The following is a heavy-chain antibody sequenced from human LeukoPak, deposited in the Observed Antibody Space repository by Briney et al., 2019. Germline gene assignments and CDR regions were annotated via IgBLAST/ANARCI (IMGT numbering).Heavy chain of an antibody. V-gene: IGHV1-3*01. CDR3: ARGSTSDWPLDH. D-gene: IGHD2-2*01. J-gene: IGHJ4*02. CDR2: IDAGNGDT. Sequence: ASVKVSCKASGYTFIDYAMHWVRQPPRQRFEWMGWIDAGNGDTRYSQKFQGRVTITRDTSASTAYIELRSLRSEDTAMYYCARGSTSDWPLDHWGQETLVTISS. CDR1: GYTFIDYA.